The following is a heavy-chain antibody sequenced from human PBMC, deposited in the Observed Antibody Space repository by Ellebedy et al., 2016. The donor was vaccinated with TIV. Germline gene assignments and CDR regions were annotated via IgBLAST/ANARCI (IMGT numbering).Heavy chain of an antibody. CDR3: ARDSGLVGATTPVDY. Sequence: PGGSLRLSCAASGFTFSSYSMNWVRQAPGKGLEWVSSISSSSSYIYYADSVKGRFTISRDNAKNSLYLQMNSLRAEDTAVYYCARDSGLVGATTPVDYWGQGTLVTVSS. D-gene: IGHD1-26*01. J-gene: IGHJ4*02. CDR2: ISSSSSYI. V-gene: IGHV3-21*01. CDR1: GFTFSSYS.